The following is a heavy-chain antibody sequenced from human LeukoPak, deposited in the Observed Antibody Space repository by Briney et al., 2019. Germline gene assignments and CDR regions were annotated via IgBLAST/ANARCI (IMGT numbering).Heavy chain of an antibody. D-gene: IGHD6-13*01. Sequence: GESLKISCKGSGYSFTTYWIGWVRQMPGKGLEWMGIIYPSDSDTRYSPSFQGQGTISADKSISTAYLQWSSLKASDTAMYYCARRERYSSSWYFDCWGQGTLVTVSS. CDR3: ARRERYSSSWYFDC. CDR2: IYPSDSDT. V-gene: IGHV5-51*01. J-gene: IGHJ4*02. CDR1: GYSFTTYW.